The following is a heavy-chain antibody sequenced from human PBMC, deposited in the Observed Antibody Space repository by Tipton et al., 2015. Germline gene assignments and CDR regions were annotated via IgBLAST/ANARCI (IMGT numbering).Heavy chain of an antibody. CDR1: SDSINKYY. CDR2: IQYSGGT. V-gene: IGHV4-59*01. CDR3: ARHTVTTEFDVFDI. J-gene: IGHJ3*02. Sequence: TLSLTCTVSSDSINKYYWSWIRQPPGKELQWIGYIQYSGGTNYNPSLESRVSMSVDTSKTQFSLRLSSVTAADTAVYYCARHTVTTEFDVFDIWGQGTRVTVSS. D-gene: IGHD4-17*01.